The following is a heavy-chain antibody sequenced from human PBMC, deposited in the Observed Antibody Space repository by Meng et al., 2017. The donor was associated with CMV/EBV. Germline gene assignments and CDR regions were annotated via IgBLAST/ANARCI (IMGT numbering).Heavy chain of an antibody. D-gene: IGHD6-6*01. CDR3: ARGASSTDAFDF. Sequence: GESLKISCAASGFTFSNYDMHWVRQATGKGLEWVSSIGTAGDTYYPGSVKGRYSISRENAKNSLYLQINSLRARDTAVYYCARGASSTDAFDFWGPGTVVTVSS. V-gene: IGHV3-13*01. CDR2: IGTAGDT. J-gene: IGHJ3*01. CDR1: GFTFSNYD.